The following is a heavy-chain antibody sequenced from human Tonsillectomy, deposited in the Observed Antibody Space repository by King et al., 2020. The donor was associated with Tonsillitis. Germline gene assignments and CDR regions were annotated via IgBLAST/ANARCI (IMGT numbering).Heavy chain of an antibody. V-gene: IGHV5-51*01. Sequence: VQLVESGAEVKKPGESLKISCKGSGYSFTSYWIGWVRQMPGKGLEWMGIIYPGDSDTRYSPSFQGQVPISADKSISPAYLQWSSLKAAATARYYCARHILRVPAGMFYYWGQGTLGTVSS. CDR3: ARHILRVPAGMFYY. CDR1: GYSFTSYW. D-gene: IGHD2-2*01. CDR2: IYPGDSDT. J-gene: IGHJ4*02.